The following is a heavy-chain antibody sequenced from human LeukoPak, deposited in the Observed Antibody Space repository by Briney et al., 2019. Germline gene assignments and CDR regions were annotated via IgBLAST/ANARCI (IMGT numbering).Heavy chain of an antibody. CDR2: ISSSGSTI. V-gene: IGHV3-48*03. CDR1: GFTFSSYE. Sequence: GGSLRLSCAASGFTFSSYEMNWVRQAPGKGLEWVSYISSSGSTIYYADSVKGRFTISRDNAKNSLYLQMNSLRAEDTAVYYCARDQGIVVVLDPIAAAGSLDYWGQGTLVTVSS. J-gene: IGHJ4*02. D-gene: IGHD6-13*01. CDR3: ARDQGIVVVLDPIAAAGSLDY.